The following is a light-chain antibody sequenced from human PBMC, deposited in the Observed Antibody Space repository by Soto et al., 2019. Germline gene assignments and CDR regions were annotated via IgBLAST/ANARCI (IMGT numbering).Light chain of an antibody. CDR1: QSVCSSY. V-gene: IGKV3-20*01. CDR2: GAS. CDR3: QQYGSSPNT. J-gene: IGKJ4*01. Sequence: EIVLTQSPGTLSLSPGERATLSCRASQSVCSSYLAWYQQKPGQAPRLLIYGASSRATGIPDRFSGSGSGTDFTLTISRLEPEDFAVYYCQQYGSSPNTFGGGTKVEIK.